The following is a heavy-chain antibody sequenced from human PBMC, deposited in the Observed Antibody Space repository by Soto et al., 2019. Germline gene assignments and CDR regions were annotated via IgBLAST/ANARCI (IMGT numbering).Heavy chain of an antibody. D-gene: IGHD5-12*01. CDR1: GGSISRYY. CDR2: ISYSGST. CDR3: ARSVGGNERLDY. Sequence: SETLSLTCTVSGGSISRYYWNWIRQPPGKGLEWIEYISYSGSTNYNPSLKSRLTISGDTSKNQFSLNLSSVTAADTAVYYCARSVGGNERLDYWGQGTLVTVSS. V-gene: IGHV4-59*08. J-gene: IGHJ4*02.